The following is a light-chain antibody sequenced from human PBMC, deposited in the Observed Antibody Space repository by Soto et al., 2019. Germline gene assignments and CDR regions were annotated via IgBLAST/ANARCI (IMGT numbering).Light chain of an antibody. V-gene: IGKV2-28*01. CDR1: QRLLHSNGYDY. CDR2: CVA. J-gene: IGKJ1*01. Sequence: DIVLTQAPLSLHVTPGEPASISCRFGQRLLHSNGYDYVEEYLQKPGQSPQLLIYCVAKRASGVRDRFSGSGSGTDFTLKGSRVEAEDVGVYCCMQPLQSWTFGQGTKVDIK. CDR3: MQPLQSWT.